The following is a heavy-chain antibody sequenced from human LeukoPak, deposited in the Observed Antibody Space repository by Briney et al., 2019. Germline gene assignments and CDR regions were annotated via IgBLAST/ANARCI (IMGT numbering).Heavy chain of an antibody. V-gene: IGHV4-39*01. J-gene: IGHJ6*03. CDR3: ARQRADYFYHYLDV. Sequence: KPSETLSLTCTVSGGSIRSSSYYWDWLRQPPGKGLEWIGNVYYGGNTFYNSSLESRVTISLDMSKNQFSLKLTSLTAADTAVYYCARQRADYFYHYLDVWGKGTSVTVSS. CDR1: GGSIRSSSYY. CDR2: VYYGGNT.